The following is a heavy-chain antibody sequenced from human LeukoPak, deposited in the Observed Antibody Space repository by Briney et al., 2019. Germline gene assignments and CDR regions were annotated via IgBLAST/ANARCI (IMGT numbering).Heavy chain of an antibody. CDR3: ARGGRYPDY. CDR2: IKRDGNEK. CDR1: GFTFRNNW. Sequence: GGSLRLSCAASGFTFRNNWMSWVRQAPGKGLEWVANIKRDGNEKYYVDSVKGRFTISRDNAKNSLYLQMNSLRAEDTAVYHCARGGRYPDYWGQGTLVTVSS. J-gene: IGHJ4*02. V-gene: IGHV3-7*03. D-gene: IGHD6-19*01.